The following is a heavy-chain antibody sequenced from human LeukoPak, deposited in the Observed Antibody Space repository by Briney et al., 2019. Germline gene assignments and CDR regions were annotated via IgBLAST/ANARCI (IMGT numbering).Heavy chain of an antibody. V-gene: IGHV1-18*01. CDR3: AREIGVGQWLAIDY. D-gene: IGHD6-19*01. J-gene: IGHJ4*02. CDR2: ISADNGNT. Sequence: ASVKVSCKASGYTFTSYGISWVRQAPGQGLEWMGWISADNGNTNYAQKLQGRVTMTTDTSTSTAYMELRSLRSDDTAVYYCAREIGVGQWLAIDYWGQGTLVTVSS. CDR1: GYTFTSYG.